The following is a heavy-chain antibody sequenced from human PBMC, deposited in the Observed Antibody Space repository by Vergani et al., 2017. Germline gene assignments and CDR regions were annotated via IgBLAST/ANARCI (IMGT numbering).Heavy chain of an antibody. Sequence: QVQLVESGGGVVQPGRSLRLSCAASGFTFSSYAMHWVRQAPGKGLEWVAVISYDGSNKYYADSVKGRFTISRDNSQNTLYLQMNSLRAEDTAVYYCARGRYCSSTSCPDAFDIWGQGTMVTVSS. V-gene: IGHV3-30-3*01. CDR2: ISYDGSNK. J-gene: IGHJ3*02. CDR3: ARGRYCSSTSCPDAFDI. D-gene: IGHD2-2*01. CDR1: GFTFSSYA.